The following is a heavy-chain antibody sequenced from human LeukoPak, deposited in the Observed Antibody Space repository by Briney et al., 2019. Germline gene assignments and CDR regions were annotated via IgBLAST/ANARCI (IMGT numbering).Heavy chain of an antibody. J-gene: IGHJ5*02. Sequence: SETLSLTCTVSGGSMKDYYWNWTRQPAGKGLEWIGLIYSSGSTNYSPSLKSRVTISIDTSKSQLSLKMTSVTAADTAVYYCTRVFDLWGQGTLVTVSS. V-gene: IGHV4-4*07. CDR2: IYSSGST. CDR1: GGSMKDYY. CDR3: TRVFDL.